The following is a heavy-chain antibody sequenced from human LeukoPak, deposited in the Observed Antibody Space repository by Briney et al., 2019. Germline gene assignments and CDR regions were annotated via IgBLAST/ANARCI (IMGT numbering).Heavy chain of an antibody. CDR2: IYYSGST. J-gene: IGHJ4*02. D-gene: IGHD5-18*01. CDR1: GGSISSSSYY. CDR3: ARLQSRGYNYESGSSGTPYFDF. V-gene: IGHV4-39*02. Sequence: SETLSLTCTVSGGSISSSSYYWGWIRQPPGKGLEWIGTIYYSGSTYYNPSLRSRVTISVDTSRNHFSLKLSSVTAADTAVYYCARLQSRGYNYESGSSGTPYFDFWGQGTLVTVSS.